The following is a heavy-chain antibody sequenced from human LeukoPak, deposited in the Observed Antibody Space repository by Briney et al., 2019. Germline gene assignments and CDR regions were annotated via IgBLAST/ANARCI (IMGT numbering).Heavy chain of an antibody. CDR3: ARGSHPQKIPLVRGGKRPYYMDV. J-gene: IGHJ6*03. CDR1: GDSVSSNSAA. D-gene: IGHD3-10*01. CDR2: TYYRSKWYN. V-gene: IGHV6-1*01. Sequence: SQTLSLTCAISGDSVSSNSAAWNWIRQSPSRGLEWLGRTYYRSKWYNDYAVSVKSRITINPDTSKNQFSLQLNSVTPEDTAVYYCARGSHPQKIPLVRGGKRPYYMDVWGKGTTVTISS.